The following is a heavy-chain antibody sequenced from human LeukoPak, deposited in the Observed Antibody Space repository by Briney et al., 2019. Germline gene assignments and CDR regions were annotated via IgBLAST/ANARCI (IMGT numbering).Heavy chain of an antibody. J-gene: IGHJ4*02. CDR1: GFTFSGYG. V-gene: IGHV3-30*18. CDR2: ISYDGSNK. D-gene: IGHD6-19*01. Sequence: GRSLRLPCAASGFTFSGYGMHWDRHAPAQGLESVAVISYDGSNKFYAASVKGGFTVSRDNSKNTLYLQMNSLRVEDTAVYYCAKMQWLATNYYWGQGTLVTVSS. CDR3: AKMQWLATNYY.